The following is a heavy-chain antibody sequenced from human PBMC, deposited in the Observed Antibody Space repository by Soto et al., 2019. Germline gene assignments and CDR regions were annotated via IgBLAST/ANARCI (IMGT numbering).Heavy chain of an antibody. CDR1: GFFFTSYA. V-gene: IGHV3-23*01. J-gene: IGHJ4*02. Sequence: EVHLLESGGGFVQPGGSLRLSCAASGFFFTSYAMSWVRQAPGKGLEWVSGVGGSGGYTSYADSVKGRFTISRDNSKNTMSLQMESLRAEDTAVYYCAKDAAMVSSTFNHFDYWGQGILVTVSS. CDR2: VGGSGGYT. CDR3: AKDAAMVSSTFNHFDY. D-gene: IGHD6-13*01.